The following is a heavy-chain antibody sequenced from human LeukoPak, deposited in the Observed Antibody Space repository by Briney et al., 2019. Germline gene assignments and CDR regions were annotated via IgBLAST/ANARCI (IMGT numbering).Heavy chain of an antibody. J-gene: IGHJ4*02. D-gene: IGHD3/OR15-3a*01. CDR3: AKNMGSTGYYTTDY. Sequence: GGSLRLSCAASGFTFSSYAMSWVRRAPGKGLEWVSVISDPGGSTYYADSLKGRFTISRDNSKNTLYQQMNSLRAEDTAVYYCAKNMGSTGYYTTDYWGQGTLVTVSS. CDR1: GFTFSSYA. V-gene: IGHV3-23*01. CDR2: ISDPGGST.